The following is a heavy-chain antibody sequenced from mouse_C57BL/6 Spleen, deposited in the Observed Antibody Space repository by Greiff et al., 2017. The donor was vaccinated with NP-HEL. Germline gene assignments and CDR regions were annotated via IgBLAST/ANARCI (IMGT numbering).Heavy chain of an antibody. V-gene: IGHV1-82*01. CDR2: IYPGDGDT. Sequence: VQLQQSGPELVKPGASVKISCKASGYAFSSSWMNWVKQRPGKGLEWIGRIYPGDGDTNYNGKFKGKATLTADKSSSTAYMQLSSLTSEDSAVYFCARSHYGNSWFAYWGQGTLVTVSA. D-gene: IGHD2-1*01. CDR3: ARSHYGNSWFAY. J-gene: IGHJ3*01. CDR1: GYAFSSSW.